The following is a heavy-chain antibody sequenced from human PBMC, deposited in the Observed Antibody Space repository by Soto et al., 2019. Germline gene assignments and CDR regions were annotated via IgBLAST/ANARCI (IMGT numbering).Heavy chain of an antibody. V-gene: IGHV4-59*01. D-gene: IGHD5-12*01. J-gene: IGHJ4*02. CDR3: ARVMGRDGYNHDY. Sequence: KPSETLSLTCTVSGGSISNYYWSWIRQPPGKGLEWIGYIYYSGSTNYNPSLKSRVTISVDTSKNQFSLKLSSVTAADTAVYYCARVMGRDGYNHDYWGQGTLVTVSS. CDR1: GGSISNYY. CDR2: IYYSGST.